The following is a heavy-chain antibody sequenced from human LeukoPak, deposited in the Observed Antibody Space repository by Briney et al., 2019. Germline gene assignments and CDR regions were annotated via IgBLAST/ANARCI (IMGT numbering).Heavy chain of an antibody. V-gene: IGHV3-7*04. CDR2: IKQDGSEK. CDR1: GFTFSSYW. CDR3: ARGGDYVWGSYPFDY. D-gene: IGHD3-16*01. J-gene: IGHJ4*02. Sequence: GGSLRLSCAASGFTFSSYWMSWVRQAPGKGLDWLANIKQDGSEKYYVDSVKGRFTISRDNAKNSLYLQMNSLRAEDTAVYYCARGGDYVWGSYPFDYWGQGTLVTVSS.